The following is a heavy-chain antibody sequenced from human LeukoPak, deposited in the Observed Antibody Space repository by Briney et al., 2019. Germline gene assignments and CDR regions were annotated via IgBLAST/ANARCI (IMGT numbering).Heavy chain of an antibody. Sequence: SVKVSCKASGYTFTGYYMHWVRQAPGRGLEWMGWINPNSGGTNYAQKFQGRVTMTRDTSISTAYMELSRLRSDDTAVYYCARDHEPMGAYYYYMDVWGKGTTVTISS. CDR1: GYTFTGYY. CDR2: INPNSGGT. V-gene: IGHV1-2*02. J-gene: IGHJ6*03. CDR3: ARDHEPMGAYYYYMDV. D-gene: IGHD3-10*01.